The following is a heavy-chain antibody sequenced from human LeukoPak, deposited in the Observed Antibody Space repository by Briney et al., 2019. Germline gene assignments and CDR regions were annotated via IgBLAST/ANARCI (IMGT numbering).Heavy chain of an antibody. CDR3: ARGQYNGSYYNFRTTAQSDY. D-gene: IGHD1-26*01. Sequence: SETLSLTCAVYVGSFSGYYRSWIRQPPGKGLEWIGEINHSGSTNYNPSLKSRVTISVDTSKNQFSLKLSSVTAADTAVYYCARGQYNGSYYNFRTTAQSDYWGQGTLVTVSS. CDR2: INHSGST. CDR1: VGSFSGYY. V-gene: IGHV4-34*01. J-gene: IGHJ4*02.